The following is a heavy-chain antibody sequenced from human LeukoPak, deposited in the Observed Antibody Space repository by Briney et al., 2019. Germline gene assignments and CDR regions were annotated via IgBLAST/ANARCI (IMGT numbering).Heavy chain of an antibody. J-gene: IGHJ4*02. CDR3: ATRTGITGTTSDY. CDR2: IIPILGTA. D-gene: IGHD1-7*01. CDR1: GGTFSSYA. Sequence: SVKVSCKASGGTFSSYAISWVRQAPGQGLEWMGGIIPILGTANYAQKFQGRVTITTDESTSTAYMELSSLRSEDTAVYYCATRTGITGTTSDYWGQGTLVTVSS. V-gene: IGHV1-69*05.